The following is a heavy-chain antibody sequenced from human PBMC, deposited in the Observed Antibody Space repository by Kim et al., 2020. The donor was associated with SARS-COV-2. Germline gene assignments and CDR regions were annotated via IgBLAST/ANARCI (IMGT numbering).Heavy chain of an antibody. CDR1: GGFITTGDYY. J-gene: IGHJ6*02. CDR2: IFYTGTT. CDR3: LAMNTNFYYYGLDI. D-gene: IGHD3-10*01. V-gene: IGHV4-30-4*01. Sequence: SETLSLTCSVSGGFITTGDYYWGWIRQPPGKGLEWIGYIFYTGTTKYNPYLKSRFSIWLDTSRNQFSLRITSVTAADTAVYYCLAMNTNFYYYGLDIWGRGTTVTVSS.